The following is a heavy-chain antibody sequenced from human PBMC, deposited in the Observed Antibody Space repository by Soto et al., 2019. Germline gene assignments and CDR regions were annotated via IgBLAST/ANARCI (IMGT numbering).Heavy chain of an antibody. Sequence: GGSLRHSCAASGFTFSSYAMSWVRQAPGKGLEWVSAISGSGGSTYYADSVKGRFTISRDNSKNTLYLQMNSLRAEDTAVYYCAKGITMVRGVITSTYYYYYMDVWGKGTTVTVSS. CDR1: GFTFSSYA. D-gene: IGHD3-10*01. CDR3: AKGITMVRGVITSTYYYYYMDV. J-gene: IGHJ6*03. CDR2: ISGSGGST. V-gene: IGHV3-23*01.